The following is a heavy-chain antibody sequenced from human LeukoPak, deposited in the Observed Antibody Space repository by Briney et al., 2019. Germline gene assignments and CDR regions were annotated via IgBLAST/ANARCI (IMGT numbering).Heavy chain of an antibody. CDR3: ARDFVTAAGTLGY. CDR1: GYTFTSYG. V-gene: IGHV1-18*01. CDR2: ISAYNGNT. Sequence: ASVKVSCKASGYTFTSYGISWVRQAPGQGLEWMGWISAYNGNTNYAQKFQGRVTITADKSTSTAYMELSSLRSEDTAVYYCARDFVTAAGTLGYWGQGTLVTVSS. J-gene: IGHJ4*02. D-gene: IGHD6-13*01.